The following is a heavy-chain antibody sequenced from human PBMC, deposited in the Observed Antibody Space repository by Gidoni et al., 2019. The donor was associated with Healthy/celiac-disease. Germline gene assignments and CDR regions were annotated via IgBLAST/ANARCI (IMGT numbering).Heavy chain of an antibody. V-gene: IGHV1-24*01. CDR3: ATDLGIGVDPYYYYYGMDV. J-gene: IGHJ6*02. CDR2: FDPEDGET. CDR1: GYTLTELS. Sequence: QVQLVQSGAEVKKPGASVKVSCKVSGYTLTELSMHWVRQAPGKGLEWMGGFDPEDGETIYAQKFQGRVTMTEDTSTDTAYMELSSLRSEDTAVYYCATDLGIGVDPYYYYYGMDVWGQGTTVTVSS. D-gene: IGHD7-27*01.